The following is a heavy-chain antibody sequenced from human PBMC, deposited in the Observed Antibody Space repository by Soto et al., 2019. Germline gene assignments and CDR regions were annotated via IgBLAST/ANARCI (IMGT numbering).Heavy chain of an antibody. CDR1: GFTFSSYS. CDR3: ARDYYYDSSGYLNWFDP. V-gene: IGHV3-48*01. CDR2: ISSSSSTI. Sequence: LRLSCAASGFTFSSYSMNWVLQAPGKGLEWVSYISSSSSTIYYADSVKGRFTISRDNAKNSLYLQMNSLRAEDTAVYYCARDYYYDSSGYLNWFDPWGQGTLVTVSS. D-gene: IGHD3-22*01. J-gene: IGHJ5*02.